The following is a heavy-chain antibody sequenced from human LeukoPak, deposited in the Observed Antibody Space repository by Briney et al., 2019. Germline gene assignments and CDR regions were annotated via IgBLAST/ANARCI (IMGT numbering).Heavy chain of an antibody. D-gene: IGHD2-2*01. CDR2: IIPIFGTA. J-gene: IGHJ3*02. V-gene: IGHV1-69*13. CDR3: ARDISTSRYWYAFDI. Sequence: SVKVSCKASGGTFSSYAISWVRQAPGQGLEWMGGIIPIFGTANYAQKFQGRVTITADESTSTAYMELSSLRSEDTAVYYCARDISTSRYWYAFDIWGHGTMVTVSS. CDR1: GGTFSSYA.